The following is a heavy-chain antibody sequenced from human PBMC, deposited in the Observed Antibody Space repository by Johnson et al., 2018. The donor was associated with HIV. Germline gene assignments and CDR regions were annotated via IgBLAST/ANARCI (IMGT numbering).Heavy chain of an antibody. V-gene: IGHV3-7*03. CDR1: GFTFSNFW. Sequence: MQLVESGGALVQPGGSLGLSCAVSGFTFSNFWMSWVRQAPGKGLEWVANIKEDGSEKHYVDSVKGRFTISRDNAKNSVYLQMNSLRAEDTALYYCARGRKDIAAADGLDNDAFDMWGQGTLVTVSS. CDR2: IKEDGSEK. J-gene: IGHJ3*02. CDR3: ARGRKDIAAADGLDNDAFDM. D-gene: IGHD6-13*01.